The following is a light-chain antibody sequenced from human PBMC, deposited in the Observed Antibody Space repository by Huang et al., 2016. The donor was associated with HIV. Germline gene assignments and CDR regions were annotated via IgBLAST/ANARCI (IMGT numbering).Light chain of an antibody. J-gene: IGKJ2*01. CDR1: QNVGSN. CDR3: QEYNNWPS. CDR2: GAS. V-gene: IGKV3-15*01. Sequence: EIVMTQSPATLSVSPGDRATLSCRASQNVGSNLAWYQQKPGQAPRLLIYGASTRATGIPARFSGSGSGTEFTLTISSLQSEDFAVYACQEYNNWPSFGQGTKLEIK.